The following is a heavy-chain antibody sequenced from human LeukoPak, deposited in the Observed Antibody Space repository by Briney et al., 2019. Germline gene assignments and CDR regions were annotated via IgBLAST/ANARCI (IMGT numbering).Heavy chain of an antibody. CDR3: ARDPRIAAAGGRFDY. CDR2: INAGNGNT. V-gene: IGHV1-3*01. D-gene: IGHD6-13*01. Sequence: ASVKVSCMASGYTFTSYAMHWVRQAPGQRLEWMGWINAGNGNTKYSQKFQGRVTITRDTSASTAYMELSSLRSEDTAVYYCARDPRIAAAGGRFDYWGQGTLVTVSS. J-gene: IGHJ4*02. CDR1: GYTFTSYA.